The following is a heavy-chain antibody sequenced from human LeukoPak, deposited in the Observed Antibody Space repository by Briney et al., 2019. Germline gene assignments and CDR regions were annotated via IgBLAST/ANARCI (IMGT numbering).Heavy chain of an antibody. CDR2: IYYSGST. J-gene: IGHJ3*02. D-gene: IGHD3-22*01. V-gene: IGHV4-59*01. CDR1: GGSISSYY. Sequence: SETLSLTCTVSGGSISSYYWSWIRQPPGKGLEWIGYIYYSGSTNYNPSLKSRVTISVDTSKNQFSLKLSSVTAADTAVYYCARVLDSSGYPDAFDIWGQGTMVTVSS. CDR3: ARVLDSSGYPDAFDI.